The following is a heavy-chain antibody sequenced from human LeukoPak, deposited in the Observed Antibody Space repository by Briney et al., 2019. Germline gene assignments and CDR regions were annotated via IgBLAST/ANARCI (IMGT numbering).Heavy chain of an antibody. CDR3: ARGDSSGYYFIDY. V-gene: IGHV1-2*02. CDR1: GYTFTRNA. D-gene: IGHD3-22*01. Sequence: GASVKVSCKASGYTFTRNALNWVRQAPGQGLDWMGWINPNSGGTNYAQKFQGRVTMTRDTSISTAYMELSRLRSDDTAVYYCARGDSSGYYFIDYWGQGTLVTVSS. CDR2: INPNSGGT. J-gene: IGHJ4*02.